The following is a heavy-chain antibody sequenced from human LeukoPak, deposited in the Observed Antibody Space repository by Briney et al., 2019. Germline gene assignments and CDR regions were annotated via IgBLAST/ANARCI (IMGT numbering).Heavy chain of an antibody. CDR3: ARGWLPFDY. CDR1: GFTFSSYA. Sequence: GGSLRLSCAASGFTFSSYAMSWVRQAPGKGLEWVSAISGSGGSTYYADSVKGRFTISRDNAQNTLYLQMNSLRVEDTAVYYCARGWLPFDYWGQGTLVTVSS. D-gene: IGHD5-12*01. J-gene: IGHJ4*02. V-gene: IGHV3-23*01. CDR2: ISGSGGST.